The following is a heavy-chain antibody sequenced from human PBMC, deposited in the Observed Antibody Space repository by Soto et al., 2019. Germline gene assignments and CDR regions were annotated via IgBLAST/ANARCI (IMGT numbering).Heavy chain of an antibody. V-gene: IGHV3-21*01. CDR1: GFTFSSYS. D-gene: IGHD6-19*01. CDR2: ISSSSSYI. Sequence: EVQLVESGGGLVKPGGSLRLSCAASGFTFSSYSMNWVRQAPGKGLEWVSSISSSSSYIYYADSVKGRFTISRDNAKNSLDLQMNSLKAEDTAVYYCARDPGIAVAGRENYYYGMDVWGQGTTVTVSS. CDR3: ARDPGIAVAGRENYYYGMDV. J-gene: IGHJ6*02.